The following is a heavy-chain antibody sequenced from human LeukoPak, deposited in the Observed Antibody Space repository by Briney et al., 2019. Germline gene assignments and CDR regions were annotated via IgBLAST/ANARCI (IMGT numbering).Heavy chain of an antibody. J-gene: IGHJ3*01. V-gene: IGHV3-53*01. CDR1: GFSASSHD. Sequence: GGSLSLSCAVSGFSASSHDVSWVRQAPGKGLEWVSVIYTDGSTTYGDSVKGRFTMSRDNSKNTLYLQMNSLRAEDTAVYYCARSGAPDPYWGQGTMVTVSS. CDR2: IYTDGST. D-gene: IGHD1-26*01. CDR3: ARSGAPDPY.